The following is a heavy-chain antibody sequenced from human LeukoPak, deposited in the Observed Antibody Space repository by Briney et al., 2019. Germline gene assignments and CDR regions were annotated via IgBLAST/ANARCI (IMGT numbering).Heavy chain of an antibody. D-gene: IGHD2-2*01. Sequence: GGSLRLSCAASGFTVSSNYMSWLRQAPGKGLEGVSVIYSGGSTYYADSVKGRFTISRHNSKNTLYLQMNSLRAEDTAVYYCARAVVVPAAMHYYYYGMDVWGQGTTVTVSS. CDR3: ARAVVVPAAMHYYYYGMDV. CDR1: GFTVSSNY. V-gene: IGHV3-53*04. CDR2: IYSGGST. J-gene: IGHJ6*02.